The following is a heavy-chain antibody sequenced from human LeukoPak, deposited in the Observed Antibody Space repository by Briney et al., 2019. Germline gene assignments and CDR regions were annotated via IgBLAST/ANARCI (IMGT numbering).Heavy chain of an antibody. CDR2: IKQDGSEK. CDR1: GFTLSSYW. J-gene: IGHJ4*02. V-gene: IGHV3-7*01. Sequence: GGSLRLSCAASGFTLSSYWMSWVRQAPGKGLEWVANIKQDGSEKYYVDSVKGRFTISRDNAKNSLYLQMNSLRAEDTAVYYCARSRDYWGQGTLVTVSS. CDR3: ARSRDY.